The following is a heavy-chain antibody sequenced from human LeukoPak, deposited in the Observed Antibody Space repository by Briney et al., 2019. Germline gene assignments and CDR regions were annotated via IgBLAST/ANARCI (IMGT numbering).Heavy chain of an antibody. CDR3: AKGDYYMEV. V-gene: IGHV3-30*02. J-gene: IGHJ6*03. CDR1: GGTFDNFG. Sequence: GGSLRLSCVASGGTFDNFGMHWVRQAPGKGLGWVAFLRYDANNRYDKNNDYYAVSVKGRFTISRDNSKNTLYLQMNSLKSEDTAVYYCAKGDYYMEVWGKGATVTVSS. CDR2: LRYDANNRYDKNND.